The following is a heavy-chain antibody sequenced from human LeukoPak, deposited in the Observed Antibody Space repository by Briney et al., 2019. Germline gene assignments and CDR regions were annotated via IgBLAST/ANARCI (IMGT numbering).Heavy chain of an antibody. D-gene: IGHD1-1*01. J-gene: IGHJ3*02. V-gene: IGHV1-2*02. CDR2: INSNSGAT. Sequence: ASVKVSCKASGYTFTDYYIHWVRQAPGQGLEWMGWINSNSGATRYAQKFQGRVTMTRDTSISTAYMEVSRLRSDDTAVYYCARDSAATTGLAFDIWGPGTTVTVSS. CDR1: GYTFTDYY. CDR3: ARDSAATTGLAFDI.